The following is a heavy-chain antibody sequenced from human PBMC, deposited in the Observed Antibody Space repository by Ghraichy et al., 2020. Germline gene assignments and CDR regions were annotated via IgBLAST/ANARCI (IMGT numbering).Heavy chain of an antibody. CDR3: ARVGVGPTRPGMDV. D-gene: IGHD3-16*01. CDR2: VNSDGTDT. V-gene: IGHV3-74*01. J-gene: IGHJ6*04. Sequence: GGSLRLSCAASGFTFSSYWMHWVRQAPGKGLVWVSRVNSDGTDTSYADSVKGRFTISRDNVKNTLYLQMNSLRAEDTAVYYCARVGVGPTRPGMDVWGRGTPVTVSS. CDR1: GFTFSSYW.